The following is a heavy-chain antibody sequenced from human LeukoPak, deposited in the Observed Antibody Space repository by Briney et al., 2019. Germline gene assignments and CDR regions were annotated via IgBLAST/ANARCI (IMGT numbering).Heavy chain of an antibody. V-gene: IGHV1-69*05. CDR1: GGTFSSYA. CDR3: ARDYLTVSYVGLGY. J-gene: IGHJ4*02. D-gene: IGHD2-8*01. CDR2: IIPIFGTA. Sequence: GSSVKVSCKASGGTFSSYAISWVRQAPGQGLEWMGGIIPIFGTANYAQKFQGRVTMTRDTSISTAYMELSRLRSDDTAVYYCARDYLTVSYVGLGYWGQGTLVTVSS.